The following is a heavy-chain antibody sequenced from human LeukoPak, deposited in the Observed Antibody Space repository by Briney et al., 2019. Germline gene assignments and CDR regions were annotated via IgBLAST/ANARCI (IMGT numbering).Heavy chain of an antibody. J-gene: IGHJ3*02. D-gene: IGHD3-16*01. CDR3: ARDKLGGFGAIDI. V-gene: IGHV4-59*01. Sequence: PSETLSLTCTVSGASISSYYWSWFRQPPGKGLEWIGFISYSGSTNYNPSLKSRVTISVDTSKNQFSLKVTSLTAADTAVYYCARDKLGGFGAIDIWGQGTMVTVS. CDR1: GASISSYY. CDR2: ISYSGST.